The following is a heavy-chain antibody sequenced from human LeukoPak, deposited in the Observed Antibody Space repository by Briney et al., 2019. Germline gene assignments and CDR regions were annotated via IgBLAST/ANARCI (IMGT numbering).Heavy chain of an antibody. CDR1: GYTFTSYY. CDR3: ARVQGGDGFNRAFDY. D-gene: IGHD5-24*01. CDR2: INPSGGST. J-gene: IGHJ4*02. Sequence: ASVKVSCKASGYTFTSYYMHWVRQAPGQGLEWMGIINPSGGSTSYAQKFQGRVTMTRDTSTSTVYMELSRLRSDDTAVYYCARVQGGDGFNRAFDYWGQGTLVTVSS. V-gene: IGHV1-46*01.